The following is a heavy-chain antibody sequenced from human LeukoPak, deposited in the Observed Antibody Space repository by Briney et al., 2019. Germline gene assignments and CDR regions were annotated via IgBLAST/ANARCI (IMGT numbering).Heavy chain of an antibody. CDR1: GFTFSDSA. D-gene: IGHD5-24*01. CDR3: ARDIQLST. CDR2: ISFSGANS. Sequence: GGCLRLSCAASGFTFSDSAMTWVRQAPGKGLDWVSLISFSGANSYYADSVKGRFTISRDKSKDTLFLQMNSLRAEDTAIYYCARDIQLSTWGLGTMVTVSS. J-gene: IGHJ3*01. V-gene: IGHV3-23*01.